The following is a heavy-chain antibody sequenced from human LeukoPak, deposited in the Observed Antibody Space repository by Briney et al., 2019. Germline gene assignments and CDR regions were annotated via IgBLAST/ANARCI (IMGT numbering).Heavy chain of an antibody. D-gene: IGHD3-22*01. CDR2: IKRETDGGTT. J-gene: IGHJ4*02. CDR3: TTKYYYDSSGYNNLDY. CDR1: GFTFSNAW. Sequence: GGSLRLSCAASGFTFSNAWMSWVRQAPGKGLEWVGRIKRETDGGTTDYAAPVKGRFTISRDDSKSTLYLQMNSLKTDDTAVYYCTTKYYYDSSGYNNLDYWGQGTLVTVSS. V-gene: IGHV3-15*01.